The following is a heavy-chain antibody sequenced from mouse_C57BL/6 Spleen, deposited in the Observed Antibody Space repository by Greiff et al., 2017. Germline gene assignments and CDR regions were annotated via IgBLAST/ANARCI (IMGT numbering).Heavy chain of an antibody. CDR3: AKRNCDPFAY. D-gene: IGHD4-1*01. V-gene: IGHV1-50*01. CDR1: GYTFTSYW. J-gene: IGHJ3*01. Sequence: QVQLQQPGAELVKPGASVKLSCKASGYTFTSYWMQWVKQRPGQGLEWIGEIDPSDSYTNYNQKFKGKATLTVDTSSSTAYMQLSSLTSEDSAVYYCAKRNCDPFAYWGQGTLVTVSA. CDR2: IDPSDSYT.